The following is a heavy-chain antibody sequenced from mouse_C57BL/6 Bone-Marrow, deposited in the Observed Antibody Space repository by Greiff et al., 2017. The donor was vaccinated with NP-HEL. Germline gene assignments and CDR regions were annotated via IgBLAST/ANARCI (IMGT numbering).Heavy chain of an antibody. D-gene: IGHD1-1*01. CDR1: GYTFTSYG. Sequence: QVQLKESGAELARPGASVKLSCKASGYTFTSYGISWVKQRTGQGLEWIGEIYPRSGNTYYNEKFKGKATLTADKSSSTAYMELRSLTSEDSAVYFCARTRLVVATRGYYAMDYWGQGTSVTVSS. CDR3: ARTRLVVATRGYYAMDY. J-gene: IGHJ4*01. CDR2: IYPRSGNT. V-gene: IGHV1-81*01.